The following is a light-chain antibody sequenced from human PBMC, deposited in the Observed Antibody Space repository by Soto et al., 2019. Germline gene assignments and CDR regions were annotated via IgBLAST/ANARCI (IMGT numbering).Light chain of an antibody. CDR1: ESVSNK. CDR3: QQYNNWPPPWT. CDR2: GAS. Sequence: LVMPQSPPTLSVSPGERATLSCRASESVSNKLAWYQQKPGQAPRLLIYGASTRATGIPARFSGSGSGTEFTLTISSLQSEDFAVYYCQQYNNWPPPWTFGQGTKVDIK. J-gene: IGKJ1*01. V-gene: IGKV3-15*01.